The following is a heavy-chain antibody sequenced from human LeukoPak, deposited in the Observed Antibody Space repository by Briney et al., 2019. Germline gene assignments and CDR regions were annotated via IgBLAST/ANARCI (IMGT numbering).Heavy chain of an antibody. J-gene: IGHJ4*02. CDR2: INPNSGVT. Sequence: ASLKVSCKASGYTFTRYYMYWVPQAPGQGLEWRGWINPNSGVTNYAQKFQGRVTMTRATSNSTAYMELSRLRSDDTPVYYRAKGIGYSGSFYFDHCRQGTLLTVSS. CDR1: GYTFTRYY. CDR3: AKGIGYSGSFYFDH. V-gene: IGHV1-2*02. D-gene: IGHD1-26*01.